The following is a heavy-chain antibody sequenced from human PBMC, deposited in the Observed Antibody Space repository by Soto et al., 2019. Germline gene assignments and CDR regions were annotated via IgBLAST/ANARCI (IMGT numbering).Heavy chain of an antibody. CDR1: GGTFSSYA. V-gene: IGHV1-69*01. CDR2: IIPIFGTA. J-gene: IGHJ5*02. Sequence: QVQLVQSGAEVKKPRSSVKVSCKASGGTFSSYAISWVRQAPGQGLEWMGGIIPIFGTANYAQKFQGRVTITADESTSTAYMELSILRAANTAVYYCARANLRIVVPAATNWFDPWGQGTLVTVSS. CDR3: ARANLRIVVPAATNWFDP. D-gene: IGHD2-2*01.